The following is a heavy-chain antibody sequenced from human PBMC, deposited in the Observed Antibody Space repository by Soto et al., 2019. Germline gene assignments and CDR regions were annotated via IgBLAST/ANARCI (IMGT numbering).Heavy chain of an antibody. D-gene: IGHD1-26*01. J-gene: IGHJ6*02. CDR2: IMPVFDTA. Sequence: QVQLVQSGAEVKKPGSSVKVSCQASGGTFNNCAFTWVRQAPGQVLEWLGGIMPVFDTANNAQRYQGRVTITADEFTSTVYMEMSSLRSDDTAVYDCATATISPVSSAYHHYGMDVWGPGTTVTVSS. CDR3: ATATISPVSSAYHHYGMDV. V-gene: IGHV1-69*01. CDR1: GGTFNNCA.